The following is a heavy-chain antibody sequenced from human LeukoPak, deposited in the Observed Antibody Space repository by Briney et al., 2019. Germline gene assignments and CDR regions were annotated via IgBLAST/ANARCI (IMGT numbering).Heavy chain of an antibody. Sequence: SVKVSCKASGFTFTSSAMQWVRQARGQSLEWIGWIVVGSGNTNYAQKFQERVTITRDMSTSTAYMELSSLRSEDTAVYYCAADPYCSSTSCYEGFYYYYGMDVWGQGTTVTVSS. CDR3: AADPYCSSTSCYEGFYYYYGMDV. D-gene: IGHD2-2*01. CDR1: GFTFTSSA. J-gene: IGHJ6*02. CDR2: IVVGSGNT. V-gene: IGHV1-58*02.